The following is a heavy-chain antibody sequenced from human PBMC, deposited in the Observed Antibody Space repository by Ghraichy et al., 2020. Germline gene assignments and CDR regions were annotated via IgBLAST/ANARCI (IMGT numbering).Heavy chain of an antibody. Sequence: GGSLRLSCAVSGYTFSSYAMEWVRQAPGKGLEWVSSISSSSTYIYYADSLKGQFTISRDNANNSLYLQMNSLRAEDTAVYYCARVYYSYMDVWGKGTTVTVSS. CDR2: ISSSSTYI. CDR3: ARVYYSYMDV. CDR1: GYTFSSYA. J-gene: IGHJ6*03. V-gene: IGHV3-21*01.